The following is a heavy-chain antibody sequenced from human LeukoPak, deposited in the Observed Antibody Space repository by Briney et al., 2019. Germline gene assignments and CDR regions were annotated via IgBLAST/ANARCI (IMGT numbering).Heavy chain of an antibody. V-gene: IGHV4-39*07. Sequence: SETLSLTCTVSGGSISSSSYYWGWIRQPPGKGLEWIGSIYYSGSTYYNPSLKSRVTISIDTSRNLFSLKLSSVTAADTAVYYCARGGVLGQSAFDIWGQGTIVTVSS. J-gene: IGHJ3*02. CDR3: ARGGVLGQSAFDI. D-gene: IGHD7-27*01. CDR1: GGSISSSSYY. CDR2: IYYSGST.